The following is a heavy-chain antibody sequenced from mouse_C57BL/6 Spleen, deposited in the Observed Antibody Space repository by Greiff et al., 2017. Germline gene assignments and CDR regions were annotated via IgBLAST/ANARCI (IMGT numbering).Heavy chain of an antibody. CDR1: GYTFTSYW. CDR3: ARLITRAMDY. J-gene: IGHJ4*01. D-gene: IGHD2-4*01. Sequence: QVHVKQSGAELVKPGASVKMSCKASGYTFTSYWITWVKQRPGQGLEWIGDIYPGSGSTNYNEKFKSKATLTVDTSSSTAYMQLSSLTSEDSAVYYCARLITRAMDYWGQGTSVTVSS. V-gene: IGHV1-55*01. CDR2: IYPGSGST.